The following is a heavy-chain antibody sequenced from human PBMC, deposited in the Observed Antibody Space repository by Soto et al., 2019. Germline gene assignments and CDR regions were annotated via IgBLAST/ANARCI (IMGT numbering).Heavy chain of an antibody. J-gene: IGHJ3*02. V-gene: IGHV3-21*01. CDR2: ISSSSSYI. CDR1: GFPFSSYS. Sequence: EVQLVESGGGLVKPGGSLRLSCAASGFPFSSYSMNWFRQAPGKGLEWVSSISSSSSYIYYADSVKGRFTISRDNAKNSLYLQMNSLRAEDTAVYYCARVRDDAFDIWGQGTMVTVSS. CDR3: ARVRDDAFDI.